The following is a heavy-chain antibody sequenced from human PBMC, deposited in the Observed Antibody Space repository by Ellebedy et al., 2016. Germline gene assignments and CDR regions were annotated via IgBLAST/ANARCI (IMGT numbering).Heavy chain of an antibody. D-gene: IGHD1-14*01. V-gene: IGHV3-7*01. CDR2: IKPDGSEK. CDR1: GFTFSSYY. J-gene: IGHJ4*02. CDR3: ARDQDGKGSTSDY. Sequence: GGSLRLSXVVSGFTFSSYYMSWVRQAPEKGLEWVANIKPDGSEKYYVDSVKGRFTVSRDNAKNSLFLQMNSLRAEDTAVYYCARDQDGKGSTSDYWGQGTLVTVSP.